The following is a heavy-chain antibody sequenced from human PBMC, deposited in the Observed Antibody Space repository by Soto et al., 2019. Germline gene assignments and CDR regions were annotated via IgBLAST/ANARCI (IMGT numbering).Heavy chain of an antibody. CDR1: GYTFTRYY. V-gene: IGHV1-46*01. D-gene: IGHD4-4*01. J-gene: IGHJ6*02. CDR2: INPSGGST. CDR3: ARDQSTVTYYYYGMDV. Sequence: GASVKVSCKASGYTFTRYYIHWVRQAPGQGLEWMGIINPSGGSTSYAQKFQGRVTMTRDTSTSTVYMELSSLRSEDTAVYYCARDQSTVTYYYYGMDVWGQGTTVTVSS.